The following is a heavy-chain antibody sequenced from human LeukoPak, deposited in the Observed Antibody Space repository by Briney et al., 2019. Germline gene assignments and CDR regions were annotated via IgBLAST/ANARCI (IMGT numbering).Heavy chain of an antibody. J-gene: IGHJ6*02. V-gene: IGHV3-23*01. CDR1: GFIFSSYS. Sequence: PGGSLRLSCAASGFIFSSYSMSWVRLAPGKGLEWVSVITGSGGNTYYADSVKGRFTISKDNSKNTVYLQMSSLRVDDTAVYYCAKAASSSWPSYYYGMDVWGQGTTVTVSS. D-gene: IGHD6-13*01. CDR2: ITGSGGNT. CDR3: AKAASSSWPSYYYGMDV.